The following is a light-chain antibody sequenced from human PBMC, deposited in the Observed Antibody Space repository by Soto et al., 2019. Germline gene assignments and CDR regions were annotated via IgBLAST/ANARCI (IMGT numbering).Light chain of an antibody. J-gene: IGKJ4*02. CDR3: QQYNNWPPLT. V-gene: IGKV3D-15*01. CDR1: QSVSSN. CDR2: GAS. Sequence: EIVMTQSPATLSVSAGERVTLSCRASQSVSSNLAWYQQKPGQAPRLLIYGASTRATGIPARFSGSGSGTDFTLTISSLQSEDVAVDYCQQYNNWPPLTFGGGTKVEIK.